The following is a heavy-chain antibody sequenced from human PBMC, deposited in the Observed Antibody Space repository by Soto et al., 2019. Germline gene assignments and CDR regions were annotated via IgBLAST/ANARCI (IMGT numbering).Heavy chain of an antibody. CDR1: GFTFDDFA. V-gene: IGHV3-9*01. CDR2: LTWNSDTI. D-gene: IGHD5-18*01. Sequence: DVQLVESGGGLVQPGRSLRLSCAASGFTFDDFAMHWVRQVPGKGLEWVSGLTWNSDTIIYSDSVKGRFTISRDNAKNSLFLQMNSLRPEDTALYYCVKDPRPWIQYYFTSWGRGTLVTVSS. CDR3: VKDPRPWIQYYFTS. J-gene: IGHJ1*01.